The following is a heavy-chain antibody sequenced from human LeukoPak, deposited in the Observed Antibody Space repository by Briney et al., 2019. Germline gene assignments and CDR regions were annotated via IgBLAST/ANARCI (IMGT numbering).Heavy chain of an antibody. Sequence: PGGSLRLSCAASGFTFSSYSMNWVRQAPVKGLEWVSSISSSSSYIYYADSVKGRFTISRDNAKNSLYLQMNSLRAEDTAVYYCARGPTEGRGRTDYWGQGTLVTVSS. J-gene: IGHJ4*02. CDR3: ARGPTEGRGRTDY. CDR2: ISSSSSYI. D-gene: IGHD4-17*01. V-gene: IGHV3-21*01. CDR1: GFTFSSYS.